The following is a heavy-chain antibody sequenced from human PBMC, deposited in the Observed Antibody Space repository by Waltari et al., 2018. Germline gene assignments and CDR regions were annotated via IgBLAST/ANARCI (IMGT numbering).Heavy chain of an antibody. CDR2: ISASRAAI. CDR3: ATEPAPGAGINY. Sequence: GSGFTFGVFSMHWIRQAPGKGLEWVAYISASRAAIYYAESVKGRFTISRDNAKNSLFLQMTNLGVEDTAVYYCATEPAPGAGINYWGQGILVTVSS. CDR1: GFTFGVFS. V-gene: IGHV3-48*01. J-gene: IGHJ4*02. D-gene: IGHD6-19*01.